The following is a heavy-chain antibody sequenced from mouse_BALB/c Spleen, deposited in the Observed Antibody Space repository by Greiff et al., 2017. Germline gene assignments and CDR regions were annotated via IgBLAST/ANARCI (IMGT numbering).Heavy chain of an antibody. CDR1: GFTFSSFG. V-gene: IGHV5-17*02. D-gene: IGHD2-1*01. Sequence: EVQLVESGGGLVQPGGSRKLSCAASGFTFSSFGMHWVRQAPEKGLEWVAYISSGSSTIYYADTVKGRFTISRDNPKNTLFLQMSSLRSEDTAMYYCARGGGGNSAWFAYWGQGTLVTVSA. J-gene: IGHJ3*01. CDR3: ARGGGGNSAWFAY. CDR2: ISSGSSTI.